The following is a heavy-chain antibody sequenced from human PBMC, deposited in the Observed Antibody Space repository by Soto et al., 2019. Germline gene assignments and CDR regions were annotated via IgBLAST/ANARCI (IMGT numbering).Heavy chain of an antibody. CDR1: GFTFSSYS. CDR2: ISSSSSPI. CDR3: EGASTSRNWDFDL. J-gene: IGHJ2*01. Sequence: EVQLVESGGGLVQPGGSLRLSCAASGFTFSSYSMNWVRRAPGKGLEWVSYISSSSSPIYYADSVKGRFTISSANAKNSLYLEMNSLRVDDKAVYNCEGASTSRNWDFDLWGRGTLDTVSS. V-gene: IGHV3-48*01. D-gene: IGHD2-2*01.